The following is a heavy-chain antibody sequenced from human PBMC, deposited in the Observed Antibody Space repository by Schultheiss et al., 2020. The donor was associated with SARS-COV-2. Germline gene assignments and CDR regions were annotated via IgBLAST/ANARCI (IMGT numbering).Heavy chain of an antibody. CDR1: GSSISGYF. Sequence: SETLSLTCTVSGSSISGYFWTWIRQPPGKGLEQVGNIYYTGITKYSPSLKSRITISVDTSKKQFSLRLGSVTAADTALYYCARTGHCSGDRCHYGMDVWGQGTAVTVSS. D-gene: IGHD2-15*01. J-gene: IGHJ6*02. CDR3: ARTGHCSGDRCHYGMDV. V-gene: IGHV4-59*01. CDR2: IYYTGIT.